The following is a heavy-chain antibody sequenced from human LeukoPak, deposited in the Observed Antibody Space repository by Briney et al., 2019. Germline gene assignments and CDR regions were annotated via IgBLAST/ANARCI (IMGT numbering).Heavy chain of an antibody. D-gene: IGHD4-23*01. Sequence: SETLSLTCTVSGGSISSYHWSWIRQPPGKGLEWIGYINYSGSTNYNPSLKSRVTISVDTSKNHFSLKLSSVTAADTAVYYCARAVEGGVFDIWGQGTMVTVSS. V-gene: IGHV4-59*01. CDR2: INYSGST. CDR1: GGSISSYH. J-gene: IGHJ3*02. CDR3: ARAVEGGVFDI.